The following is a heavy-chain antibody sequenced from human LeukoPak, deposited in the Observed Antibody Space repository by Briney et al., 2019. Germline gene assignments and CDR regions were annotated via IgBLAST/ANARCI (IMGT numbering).Heavy chain of an antibody. J-gene: IGHJ4*02. D-gene: IGHD3-10*01. CDR2: IIPIFGTA. CDR1: GGTFSSYA. V-gene: IGHV1-69*13. CDR3: ARGVLLWFGELSSHSYFDY. Sequence: SVKVSCKASGGTFSSYAISWVRQAPGQGLEWMGGIIPIFGTANYAQKFQGRVTITADESTSTAYMELSSLGSEDTAVYYCARGVLLWFGELSSHSYFDYWGQGTLVTVSS.